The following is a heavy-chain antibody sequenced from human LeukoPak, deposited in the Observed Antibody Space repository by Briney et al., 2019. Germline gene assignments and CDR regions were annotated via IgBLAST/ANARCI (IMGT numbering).Heavy chain of an antibody. J-gene: IGHJ4*02. V-gene: IGHV3-23*01. D-gene: IGHD3-10*01. CDR1: GFTFRSYA. CDR2: IVGSGVTT. CDR3: AKESYYYGSGSYNY. Sequence: GGSLRLSCAASGFTFRSYAMSWVRQAPGKGLEWVSVIVGSGVTTYYADSVKGRFTISRDSSKNTLYLQMNSLRAEDTAVYYCAKESYYYGSGSYNYWGQGTLVTVSS.